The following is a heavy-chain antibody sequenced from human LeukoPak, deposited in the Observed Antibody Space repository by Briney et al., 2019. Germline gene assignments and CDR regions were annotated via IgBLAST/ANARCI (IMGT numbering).Heavy chain of an antibody. V-gene: IGHV1-46*01. CDR2: INPSGGST. CDR3: ARDRHGSGTYNYYGMDV. D-gene: IGHD3-10*01. CDR1: GYTFTTYY. J-gene: IGHJ6*02. Sequence: RASVKVSCKASGYTFTTYYMHWVRQAPGQGLEWMGIINPSGGSTTYAQKFQGRVTITRDTSTSTAYMEVSSLRSEDTAVYYCARDRHGSGTYNYYGMDVWGQGTTVTVSS.